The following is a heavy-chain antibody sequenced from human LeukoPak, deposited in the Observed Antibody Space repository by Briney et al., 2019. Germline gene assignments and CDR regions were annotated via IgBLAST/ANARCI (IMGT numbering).Heavy chain of an antibody. J-gene: IGHJ4*02. D-gene: IGHD6-19*01. CDR3: ARQRYSSGWSVYYFDY. Sequence: PSETLSLTCTVSGGSVSSGSYFWSWIRQPPGKGLEWIGYIYYSGSTNYNPSLKSRVTISVDTSKNQFSLKLSSVTAADTAVYYCARQRYSSGWSVYYFDYWGQGTLVTVSS. CDR2: IYYSGST. V-gene: IGHV4-61*01. CDR1: GGSVSSGSYF.